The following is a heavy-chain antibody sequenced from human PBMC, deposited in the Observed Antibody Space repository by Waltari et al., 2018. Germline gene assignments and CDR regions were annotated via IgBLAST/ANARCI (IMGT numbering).Heavy chain of an antibody. CDR3: ARDYGDMLVDY. CDR2: IYYSGST. D-gene: IGHD4-17*01. CDR1: GGSVSRGSYY. V-gene: IGHV4-61*01. Sequence: QVQLQESGPGLVKPSETLSPTCTVPGGSVSRGSYYWRWIRQPPGKGLEWIGYIYYSGSTNYNPSLKSRVTISVDTSKNQFSLKLSSVTAADTAVYYCARDYGDMLVDYWGQGTLVTVSS. J-gene: IGHJ4*02.